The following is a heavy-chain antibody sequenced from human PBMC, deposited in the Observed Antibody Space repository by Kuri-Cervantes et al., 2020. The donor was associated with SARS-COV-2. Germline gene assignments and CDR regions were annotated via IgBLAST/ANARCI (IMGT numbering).Heavy chain of an antibody. CDR3: VRDGDHWNFDY. D-gene: IGHD1-1*01. J-gene: IGHJ4*02. V-gene: IGHV3-53*01. CDR1: GFTVSSNY. Sequence: ETLSLTCAASGFTVSSNYMSWVRQAPGKGLEWVSVIYSGGSTYYADSVKGRFTISRDNSKNTLYLQMNSLRAEDTAVYYCVRDGDHWNFDYWGQGTLVTVSS. CDR2: IYSGGST.